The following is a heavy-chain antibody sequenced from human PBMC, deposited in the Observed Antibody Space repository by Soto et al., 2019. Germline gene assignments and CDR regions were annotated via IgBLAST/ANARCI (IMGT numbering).Heavy chain of an antibody. D-gene: IGHD6-19*01. J-gene: IGHJ4*02. V-gene: IGHV3-33*01. CDR3: ARDVRIAVAGTLGFDY. CDR2: IWYDGSNK. CDR1: GFTFSSYG. Sequence: QVQLVESGGGVVQPGRSLSLSCAASGFTFSSYGMHWVRQAPGKGLEWVAVIWYDGSNKYYADSVKGRFTISRDNSKNTLYLQMNSLRAEDTAVYYCARDVRIAVAGTLGFDYWGQGTLVTVSS.